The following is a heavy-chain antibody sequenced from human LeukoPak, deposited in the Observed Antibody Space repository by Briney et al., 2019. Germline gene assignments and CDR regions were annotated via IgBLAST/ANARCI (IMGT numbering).Heavy chain of an antibody. CDR2: IFNAGST. CDR1: GASISSNTYH. D-gene: IGHD2-21*02. V-gene: IGHV4-39*01. CDR3: ARNMTVILVAERTDAFDI. J-gene: IGHJ3*02. Sequence: KTSETLSLTCTVSGASISSNTYHWAWIRQSPGKGLEWIGSIFNAGSTFYNPSLTSRVTMSVDTSKNQFSLKLSSLTAADTAMYYCARNMTVILVAERTDAFDIWGQGTMVTASS.